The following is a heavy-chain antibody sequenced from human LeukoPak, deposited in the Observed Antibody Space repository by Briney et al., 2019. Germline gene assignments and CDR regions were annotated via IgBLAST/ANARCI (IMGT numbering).Heavy chain of an antibody. V-gene: IGHV3-23*01. CDR1: GFTFSSYG. D-gene: IGHD2/OR15-2a*01. CDR2: ICGSGGST. Sequence: GGSLRLSCAASGFTFSSYGMSWVRQAPGKGLEWVSAICGSGGSTYYADSVKGTITSANANSTHTLQLNMHSVRAEDTYVCACAKTRFLFDYWGQGTLVTVSS. J-gene: IGHJ4*02. CDR3: AKTRFLFDY.